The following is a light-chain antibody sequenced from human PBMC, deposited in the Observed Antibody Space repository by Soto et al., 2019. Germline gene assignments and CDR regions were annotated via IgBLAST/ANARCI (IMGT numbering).Light chain of an antibody. Sequence: ETVMTQSPATLSLFPGERATLSCRASQSVSNNLAWYQQKSGQSPRLLIYDASTRATGIPARFNGSGSETDFTLTISSLQSEDFAVYYCQQYKNWPPVTFGGGTKVEI. CDR2: DAS. CDR1: QSVSNN. CDR3: QQYKNWPPVT. J-gene: IGKJ4*01. V-gene: IGKV3-15*01.